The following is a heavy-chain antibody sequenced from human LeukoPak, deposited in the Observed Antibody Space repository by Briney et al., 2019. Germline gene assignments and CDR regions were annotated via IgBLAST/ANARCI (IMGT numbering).Heavy chain of an antibody. V-gene: IGHV1-2*02. CDR1: GYTFTGYY. Sequence: ASVKYSCKASGYTFTGYYMHWVRQAPGQGLEWMGWINPNSGGTNYAQKFQGRVTMTRDTSISTAYMELSRLRSDDTAVYYCARDAEDYDFWSGYYSGWYFDLWGRGTLVTVSS. CDR3: ARDAEDYDFWSGYYSGWYFDL. J-gene: IGHJ2*01. CDR2: INPNSGGT. D-gene: IGHD3-3*01.